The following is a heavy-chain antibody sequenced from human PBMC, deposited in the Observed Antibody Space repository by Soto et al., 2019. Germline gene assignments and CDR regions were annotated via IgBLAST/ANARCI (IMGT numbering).Heavy chain of an antibody. CDR3: AIESRHNYYYYGMDV. J-gene: IGHJ6*02. CDR2: ISSSSSYT. V-gene: IGHV3-11*06. CDR1: GFTFSDYY. Sequence: GGSLRLSCAASGFTFSDYYMSWIRQAPGKGLEWVSYISSSSSYTNYADSVKGRFTISRDNAKNSLYLQMNSLRAEDTAVYYCAIESRHNYYYYGMDVWGQGTTVTVSS.